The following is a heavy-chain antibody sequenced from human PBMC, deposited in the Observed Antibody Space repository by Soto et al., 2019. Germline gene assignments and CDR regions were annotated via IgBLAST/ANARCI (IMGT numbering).Heavy chain of an antibody. Sequence: ASVKVSCKASGGTFSSYAISWVRQAPGQGLEWMGGIIPIFGTANYAQKFQGRVTITADESTSTAYMELSSLRSEDTAVYYCARAAVAGMGKPYNWFDPWGQGTLVTVSS. D-gene: IGHD6-19*01. CDR2: IIPIFGTA. V-gene: IGHV1-69*13. CDR3: ARAAVAGMGKPYNWFDP. J-gene: IGHJ5*02. CDR1: GGTFSSYA.